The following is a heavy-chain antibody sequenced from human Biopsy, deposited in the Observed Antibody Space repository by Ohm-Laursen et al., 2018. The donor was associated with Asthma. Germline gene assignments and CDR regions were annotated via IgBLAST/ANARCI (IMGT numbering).Heavy chain of an antibody. CDR2: ISWNSGSS. CDR1: GFSLDDYA. V-gene: IGHV3-9*01. CDR3: ARDRAVTGLNDAFDT. J-gene: IGHJ3*02. D-gene: IGHD4-17*01. Sequence: SLRLSCAASGFSLDDYAMYWVRQGPGKGLEWVAGISWNSGSSAYADSVKGRFTISRDNAKNSLYLQMNSLRVEDTALYYCARDRAVTGLNDAFDTWGQGTMVTVSS.